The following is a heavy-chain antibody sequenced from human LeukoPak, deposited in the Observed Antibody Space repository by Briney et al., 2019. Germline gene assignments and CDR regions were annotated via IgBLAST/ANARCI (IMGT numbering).Heavy chain of an antibody. Sequence: GRSLRLSCAASGFTFDDYAMHWVRQAPGKGLEWVSGISWNSGSIGYADSVKGRFTISRDNAKNSLYLQMNSLRAEDTALYYCAKGKYDILTLNYFDYWGQGTLVTVSS. CDR1: GFTFDDYA. J-gene: IGHJ4*02. CDR3: AKGKYDILTLNYFDY. V-gene: IGHV3-9*01. D-gene: IGHD3-9*01. CDR2: ISWNSGSI.